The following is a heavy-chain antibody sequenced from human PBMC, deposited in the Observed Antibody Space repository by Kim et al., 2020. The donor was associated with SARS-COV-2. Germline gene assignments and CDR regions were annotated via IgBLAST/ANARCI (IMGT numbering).Heavy chain of an antibody. CDR3: ARGCRVRRTMIGNGMDV. CDR2: INPSGGST. D-gene: IGHD3-22*01. CDR1: GYTFTSYY. V-gene: IGHV1-46*01. Sequence: ASVKVSCKASGYTFTSYYMHWVRQAPGQGLEWMGIINPSGGSTSYAQKFQGRVTMTRDTSTSTVYMELSSLRSEDTAVYYCARGCRVRRTMIGNGMDVWGQGTTVTVSS. J-gene: IGHJ6*02.